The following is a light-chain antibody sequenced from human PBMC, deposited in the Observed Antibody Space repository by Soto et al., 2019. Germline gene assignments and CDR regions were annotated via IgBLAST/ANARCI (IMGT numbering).Light chain of an antibody. CDR3: CSFAVGSTLV. Sequence: QSALTQPASVSGSPGQSITISCTGTSSDVGTYNLVSWHQHHPGKAPKLIIYEGSKRPSGVSNRFSGSKSGNTASLTISGLQAEDGADYYCCSFAVGSTLVFGGGTKLTVL. J-gene: IGLJ2*01. V-gene: IGLV2-23*01. CDR1: SSDVGTYNL. CDR2: EGS.